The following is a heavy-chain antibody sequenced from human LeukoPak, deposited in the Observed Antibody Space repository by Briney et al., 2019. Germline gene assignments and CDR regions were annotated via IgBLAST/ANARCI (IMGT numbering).Heavy chain of an antibody. V-gene: IGHV4-59*08. CDR3: ARLAPEYYYFDY. J-gene: IGHJ4*02. CDR2: IYYSGST. CDR1: GESFSGYY. D-gene: IGHD6-6*01. Sequence: PSETLSLTCVVYGESFSGYYWSWIRQPPGKGLEWIGYIYYSGSTNYNPSLKSRVTISVDTSKNQFSLKLSSVTAADTAVYYCARLAPEYYYFDYWGQGTLVTVSS.